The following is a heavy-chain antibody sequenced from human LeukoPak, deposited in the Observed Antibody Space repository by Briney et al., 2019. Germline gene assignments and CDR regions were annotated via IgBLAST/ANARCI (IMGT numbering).Heavy chain of an antibody. V-gene: IGHV3-74*01. D-gene: IGHD3-9*01. J-gene: IGHJ4*02. Sequence: GGSLRLSCAASGFTFSNYWMHWVRQAPGKGLMWVSRMTPDGSVTNYADSVKGRFAISRDDAKNTLYLQMNGLRAEDTVVYFCTRGSNDWYGIDYWGQGTLVTVSS. CDR1: GFTFSNYW. CDR3: TRGSNDWYGIDY. CDR2: MTPDGSVT.